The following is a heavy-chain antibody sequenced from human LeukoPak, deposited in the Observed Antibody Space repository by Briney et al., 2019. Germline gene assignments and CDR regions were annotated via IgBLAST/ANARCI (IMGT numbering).Heavy chain of an antibody. CDR3: ARPANGLQDYYFDF. V-gene: IGHV3-23*01. CDR2: ISDSGGNT. Sequence: GGSLRLSCAASGFTFSNYAMSWVRQAPGKGLEWVSSISDSGGNTYYADSMKGRFTISRDNSKNTLYLQMNSLRAEDTAVYYCARPANGLQDYYFDFWGQGTLVTVSS. CDR1: GFTFSNYA. J-gene: IGHJ4*02. D-gene: IGHD5-24*01.